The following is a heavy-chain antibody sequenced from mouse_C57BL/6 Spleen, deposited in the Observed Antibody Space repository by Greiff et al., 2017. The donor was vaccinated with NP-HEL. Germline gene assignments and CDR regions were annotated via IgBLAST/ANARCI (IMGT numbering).Heavy chain of an antibody. CDR3: ARRAVVAHWDWYFDV. Sequence: VQLQQPGPELVKPGASVKLSCKASGYTFTSYWMHWVTQRPGQGLEWIGNINPSNGGTNYNEKFKSKATLTVDKSSSTAYMQLSSPTSEDSAVYYCARRAVVAHWDWYFDVWGTGTTVTVSS. CDR2: INPSNGGT. V-gene: IGHV1-53*01. D-gene: IGHD1-1*01. CDR1: GYTFTSYW. J-gene: IGHJ1*03.